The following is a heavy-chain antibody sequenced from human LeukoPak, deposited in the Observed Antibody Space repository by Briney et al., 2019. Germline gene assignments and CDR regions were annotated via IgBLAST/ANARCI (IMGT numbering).Heavy chain of an antibody. CDR2: INHSGST. CDR3: ARGRRMIVKRGPTFDY. D-gene: IGHD3-22*01. V-gene: IGHV4-34*01. Sequence: PSETLSLTCAVYGGSFSGYYWSWIRQPPGKGLEWIGEINHSGSTNYNPSLKSRVTISVDTSKNQFSLKLSSVTAADTAVYYCARGRRMIVKRGPTFDYWGQGTLVTVFS. CDR1: GGSFSGYY. J-gene: IGHJ4*02.